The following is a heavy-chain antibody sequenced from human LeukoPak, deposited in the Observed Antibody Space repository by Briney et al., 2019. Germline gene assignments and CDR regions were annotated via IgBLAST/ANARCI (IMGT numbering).Heavy chain of an antibody. D-gene: IGHD6-6*01. CDR1: GFTFSSYS. CDR3: ARDSRPIAARPIWFDP. J-gene: IGHJ5*02. CDR2: ISSSSSTI. Sequence: GGSLRLSCAASGFTFSSYSMNWVRQAPGKGLEWVSYISSSSSTIYYADSVKGRFTISRDNAKNSLYLQMNSLRAEDTAVYYCARDSRPIAARPIWFDPWGQGTLVTVSS. V-gene: IGHV3-48*01.